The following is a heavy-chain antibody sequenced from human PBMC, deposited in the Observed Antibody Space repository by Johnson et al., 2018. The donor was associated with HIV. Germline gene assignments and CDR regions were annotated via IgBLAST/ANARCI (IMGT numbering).Heavy chain of an antibody. CDR3: ARGDYHDSSGYFSDAFDV. J-gene: IGHJ3*01. Sequence: QMQLVESGGGVVQPGRPLRLSCAASGFTFSSYAMHWVRQAPGKGLEWVAVISYDGSNKYYADSVKGRFTISRDNSKNTLYLQMNSLRAEDTAVYYCARGDYHDSSGYFSDAFDVWGQGTMVTVSS. CDR2: ISYDGSNK. V-gene: IGHV3-30-3*01. D-gene: IGHD3-22*01. CDR1: GFTFSSYA.